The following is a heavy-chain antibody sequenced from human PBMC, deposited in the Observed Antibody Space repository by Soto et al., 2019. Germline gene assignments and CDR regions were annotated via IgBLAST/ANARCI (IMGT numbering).Heavy chain of an antibody. V-gene: IGHV1-69*13. CDR2: IIPIFGTA. J-gene: IGHJ5*02. CDR1: GGTFSSYA. D-gene: IGHD6-6*01. Sequence: SVKVSCKASGGTFSSYAISWVRQAPGQGLEWMGGIIPIFGTANYAQKFQGRVTITADESTSTAYMELSSLRSEDTAVYYCARDVSSIAARPPGNWFDPWGQGTLVTVSS. CDR3: ARDVSSIAARPPGNWFDP.